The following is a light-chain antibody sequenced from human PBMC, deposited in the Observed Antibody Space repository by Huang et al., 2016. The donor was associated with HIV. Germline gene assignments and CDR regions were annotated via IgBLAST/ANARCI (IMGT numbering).Light chain of an antibody. CDR2: GAT. J-gene: IGKJ2*01. V-gene: IGKV3-15*01. CDR1: QSVSSN. CDR3: QQYNNWPYT. Sequence: EIAMTQSPAILSVSPGERVTLSCRASQSVSSNFAWYQQKSGQAPRLLSYGATTRATGIPARFSGSGSGTEFTLIISSLQSEDFAVYFCQQYNNWPYTFGQGTKLEIK.